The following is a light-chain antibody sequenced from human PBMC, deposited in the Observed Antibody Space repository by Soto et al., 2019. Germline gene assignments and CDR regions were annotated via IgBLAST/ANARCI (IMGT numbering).Light chain of an antibody. V-gene: IGKV1-27*01. CDR2: AAS. J-gene: IGKJ1*01. CDR1: QGISNY. CDR3: QKYNSAHTWT. Sequence: DIQMTQSPSSLSASVGDRVTITCRASQGISNYLAWYQQKPGKVPKLLIYAASTLQSGVPSRFSGRGSGTDFTLAISSLQPEDVAAYYCQKYNSAHTWTFGQGTKVEIK.